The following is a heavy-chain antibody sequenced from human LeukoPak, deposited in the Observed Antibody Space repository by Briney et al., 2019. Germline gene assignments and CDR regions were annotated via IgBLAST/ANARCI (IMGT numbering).Heavy chain of an antibody. CDR3: ARARAYSSSALDY. J-gene: IGHJ4*02. CDR2: ISYDGSNK. V-gene: IGHV3-30-3*01. CDR1: GFTFSSYA. Sequence: GGSLRLSCAASGFTFSSYAMHWVRQAPGKGLEWVAVISYDGSNKYYADSVKGRFTISRDNAKNSLYLQMNSLRAEDTAVYYCARARAYSSSALDYWGQGTLVTVSS. D-gene: IGHD6-6*01.